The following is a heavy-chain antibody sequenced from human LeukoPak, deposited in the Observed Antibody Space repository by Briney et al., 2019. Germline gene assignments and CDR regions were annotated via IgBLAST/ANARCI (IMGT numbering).Heavy chain of an antibody. Sequence: ASVKVSCKASGYTFTSYDFNWVRQATGQRPEWMGWMSPDSGDTGYAQKFQDRVTMTRNTSISTAYMELSSLRSDDTAVYYCARGPPNWGYDYWGPGTLVTVSS. J-gene: IGHJ4*02. V-gene: IGHV1-8*01. CDR3: ARGPPNWGYDY. D-gene: IGHD7-27*01. CDR1: GYTFTSYD. CDR2: MSPDSGDT.